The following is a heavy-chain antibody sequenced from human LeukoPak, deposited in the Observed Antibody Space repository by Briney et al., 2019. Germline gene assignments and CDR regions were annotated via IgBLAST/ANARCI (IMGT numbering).Heavy chain of an antibody. CDR2: INPNSGGT. Sequence: ASVKVSCKASGYTFTGYYMHWVRQAPGQGLEWMGWINPNSGGTNYAQKFQGRVTMTRDTSISTAYMELSRLRSDDTAVYYCARDNLIAARGSLGWFDPWGQGTLVTVSS. J-gene: IGHJ5*02. D-gene: IGHD6-6*01. CDR3: ARDNLIAARGSLGWFDP. CDR1: GYTFTGYY. V-gene: IGHV1-2*02.